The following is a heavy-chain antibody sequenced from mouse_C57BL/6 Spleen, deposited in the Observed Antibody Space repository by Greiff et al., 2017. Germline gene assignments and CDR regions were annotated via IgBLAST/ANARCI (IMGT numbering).Heavy chain of an antibody. CDR2: INPSNGGT. D-gene: IGHD2-5*01. V-gene: IGHV1-53*01. CDR1: GYTFTSYW. Sequence: QVQLKQPGTELVKPGASVKLSCKASGYTFTSYWLHWVKQRPGQGLEWIGNINPSNGGTNYNEKFKSKATLTVDKSSSTASMQLSSLTSEDSAVYCCARDYSNYAAGYWGQGTTLTVSS. J-gene: IGHJ2*01. CDR3: ARDYSNYAAGY.